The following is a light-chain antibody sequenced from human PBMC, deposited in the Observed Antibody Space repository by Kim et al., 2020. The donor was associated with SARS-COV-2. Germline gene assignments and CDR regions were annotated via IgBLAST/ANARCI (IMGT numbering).Light chain of an antibody. CDR3: SSWDSILSAWV. Sequence: QSATLTCTASSLNVVNAWATSLQQLQSHPPKLLSYRNINRPSGISDRFSASRSGDPASLSITGLQPEGQADYFCSSWDSILSAWVFGGRTKLTVL. V-gene: IGLV10-54*04. CDR2: RNI. CDR1: SLNVVNAW. J-gene: IGLJ3*02.